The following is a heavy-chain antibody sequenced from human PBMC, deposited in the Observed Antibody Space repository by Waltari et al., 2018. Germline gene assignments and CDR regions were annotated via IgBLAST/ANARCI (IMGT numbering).Heavy chain of an antibody. CDR1: GGSISSTSYS. J-gene: IGHJ4*02. CDR2: FSYNGNT. V-gene: IGHV4-39*01. D-gene: IGHD2-15*01. CDR3: ARPGRVGGGSLMGLDY. Sequence: QLQLQASGPGLVKPSETLSLTCPVPGGSISSTSYSWGWIRQPPGKGLEWIGSFSYNGNTYYNPSLKSRVTISVDTSKNQFSLQLTSVTAADTAMYYCARPGRVGGGSLMGLDYWGQGTLVTVSS.